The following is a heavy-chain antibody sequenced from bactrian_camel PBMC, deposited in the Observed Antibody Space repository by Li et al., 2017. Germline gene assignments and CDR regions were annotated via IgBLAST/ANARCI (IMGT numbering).Heavy chain of an antibody. Sequence: HVQLVESGGGSVQAGGSLTLSCSASESTYRSICMAWFRQAPGSQRETVATVDSNGVTKVAGSVKGRFTLSKDNAKNTLYLRMDNLKPEDTALYTCAAGSWFRCHVETNPRVFGYWGQGTQVTVS. CDR1: ESTYRSIC. CDR3: AAGSWFRCHVETNPRVFGY. V-gene: IGHV3S53*01. CDR2: VDSNGVT. J-gene: IGHJ6*01. D-gene: IGHD2*01.